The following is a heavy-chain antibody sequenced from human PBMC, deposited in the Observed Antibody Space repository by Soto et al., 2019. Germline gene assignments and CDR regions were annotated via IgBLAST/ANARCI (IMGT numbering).Heavy chain of an antibody. V-gene: IGHV4-31*03. J-gene: IGHJ4*02. D-gene: IGHD2-21*02. CDR1: GGSISSGGYY. Sequence: QVQLQESGPGLVKPSQTLSLTCTVSGGSISSGGYYWSWIRQHPGKGLEWIVYIYYSGSTYYNPSLHSRVTISVDTSKNHFSLKLSSVTDADTAVYYCARVIAYCGGDCQYYFDYWGQGTLVTVSS. CDR3: ARVIAYCGGDCQYYFDY. CDR2: IYYSGST.